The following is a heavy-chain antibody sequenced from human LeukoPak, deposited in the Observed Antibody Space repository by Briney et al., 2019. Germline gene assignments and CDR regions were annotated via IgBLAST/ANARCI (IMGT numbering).Heavy chain of an antibody. CDR1: GGSISSSNW. CDR2: IYHSGST. CDR3: ARVGSYGSGSYYNDGFDY. Sequence: SETLSLTCAVSGGSISSSNWWSWVRQPPGKGLEWIGSIYHSGSTYYNPSLKSRVTISVDTSKNQFSLKLSSVTAADTAVYYCARVGSYGSGSYYNDGFDYWGQGTLVTVSS. V-gene: IGHV4-4*02. J-gene: IGHJ4*02. D-gene: IGHD3-10*01.